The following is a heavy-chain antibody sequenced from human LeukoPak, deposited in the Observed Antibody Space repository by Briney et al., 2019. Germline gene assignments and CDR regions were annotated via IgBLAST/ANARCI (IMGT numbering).Heavy chain of an antibody. Sequence: PSETLSLTCTVSGGSISSYYWSWIRQPPGKGLEWIGYIYYSGSTNYNPSLKSRVTISVDTSKNQFSLKLSSVTAADTAVYYCARERDYGGNCFDYWGQGTLVTVSS. D-gene: IGHD4-23*01. J-gene: IGHJ4*02. V-gene: IGHV4-59*01. CDR3: ARERDYGGNCFDY. CDR2: IYYSGST. CDR1: GGSISSYY.